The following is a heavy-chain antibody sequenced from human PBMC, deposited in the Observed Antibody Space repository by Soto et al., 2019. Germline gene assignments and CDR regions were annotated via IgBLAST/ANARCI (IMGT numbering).Heavy chain of an antibody. CDR3: ARDHYGSGNYYFDY. CDR1: GFTFSTYS. CDR2: ISSSSSYM. J-gene: IGHJ4*02. D-gene: IGHD3-10*01. Sequence: GGSLRLSCASSGFTFSTYSMNWVRQAPGKGLEWVSFISSSSSYMNYADSVKGRFTISRDNAKNSLYLHMNSLRAEDTAVYYCARDHYGSGNYYFDYWGQGTLVTVSS. V-gene: IGHV3-21*01.